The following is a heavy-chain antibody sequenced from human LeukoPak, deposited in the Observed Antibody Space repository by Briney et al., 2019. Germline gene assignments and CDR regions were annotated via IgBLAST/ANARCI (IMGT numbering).Heavy chain of an antibody. CDR1: GYIFTGSY. CDR2: INPNSGGT. D-gene: IGHD6-6*01. CDR3: ARALSSLRLYYFDS. J-gene: IGHJ4*02. V-gene: IGHV1-2*02. Sequence: ASVKVSCKASGYIFTGSYIHWVRQAPGQGLEWMGWINPNSGGTNRAQKFQGRVTLTGDTSTNTAYMELIRLNSNDTAVYYCARALSSLRLYYFDSWGQGTLATVSS.